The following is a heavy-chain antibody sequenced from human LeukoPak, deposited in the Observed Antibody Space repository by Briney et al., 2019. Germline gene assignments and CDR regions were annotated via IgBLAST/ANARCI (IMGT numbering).Heavy chain of an antibody. CDR3: ARGRGWPRSGFDP. CDR1: GGSFSGYY. J-gene: IGHJ5*02. V-gene: IGHV4-34*01. D-gene: IGHD5-12*01. CDR2: INHSGST. Sequence: SETLSLTCAVYGGSFSGYYWSWIRQPPGKGLEWIGEINHSGSTNYNPSLKSRVTISVDTSKNQFSLKLSSVTAADTAVYYCARGRGWPRSGFDPWGQGTLVTVSS.